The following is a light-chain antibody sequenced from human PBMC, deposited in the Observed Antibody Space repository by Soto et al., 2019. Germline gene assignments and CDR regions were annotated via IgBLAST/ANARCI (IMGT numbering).Light chain of an antibody. CDR2: GIS. V-gene: IGKV3D-20*02. Sequence: EIVLTQSPATLSVSPGESATLSCRSSQSINNNYLAWYQQKPGQAPRLLIYGISTRATGVPARFSGSGSGTDFTLTISRLEPEDFAVYHCQQRSNWPGMAFGQGTRLEIK. CDR1: QSINNNY. CDR3: QQRSNWPGMA. J-gene: IGKJ5*01.